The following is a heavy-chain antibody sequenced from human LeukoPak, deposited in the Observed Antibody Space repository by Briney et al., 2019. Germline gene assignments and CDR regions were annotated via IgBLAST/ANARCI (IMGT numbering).Heavy chain of an antibody. CDR3: ARDLGGDYGWNALDY. J-gene: IGHJ4*02. CDR2: IYPRDGST. V-gene: IGHV1-46*01. CDR1: GYSFTSNY. D-gene: IGHD4-17*01. Sequence: ASVKVSCKVSGYSFTSNYIHWVRQAPGQGLEWMGMIYPRDGSTSYAQKFQGRVTITRDTSASTAYMELSSLRSEDTAVYYCARDLGGDYGWNALDYWGQGTLVTVSS.